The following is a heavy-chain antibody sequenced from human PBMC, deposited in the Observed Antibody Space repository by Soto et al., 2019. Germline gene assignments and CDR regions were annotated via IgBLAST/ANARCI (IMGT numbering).Heavy chain of an antibody. V-gene: IGHV3-15*01. Sequence: EVQLVESGGGLVKPGGSLRLSCAASGFTFSNAWMSWVRQAPGKGLEWVGGIKSKTDGGTTDYAAPVKGRFTISRDDSKNTLYLQMNSLNTEDTAVYYCTTLYSSSWPFDYWGQGTLVTVSS. CDR1: GFTFSNAW. CDR3: TTLYSSSWPFDY. D-gene: IGHD6-13*01. CDR2: IKSKTDGGTT. J-gene: IGHJ4*02.